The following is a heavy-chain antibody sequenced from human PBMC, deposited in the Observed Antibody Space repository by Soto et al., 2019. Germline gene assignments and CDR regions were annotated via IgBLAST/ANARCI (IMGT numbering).Heavy chain of an antibody. D-gene: IGHD6-25*01. CDR3: ARVRQGCSASNCYFDP. V-gene: IGHV4-4*02. CDR1: GGSVRAPDW. Sequence: SETLSLTCPLSGGSVRAPDWWNWVRQSPDKGLEWIAEVHISGHSNYNPSLRSRVSVSIDSSKNQFYLNLNSVTAADTAIYYCARVRQGCSASNCYFDPWGQGTQVTVSS. J-gene: IGHJ5*01. CDR2: VHISGHS.